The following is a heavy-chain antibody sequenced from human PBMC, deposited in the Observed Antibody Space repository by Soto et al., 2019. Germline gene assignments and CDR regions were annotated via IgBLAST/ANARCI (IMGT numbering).Heavy chain of an antibody. V-gene: IGHV3-9*01. CDR2: ITWNSGNI. CDR3: AKAAKDVVVIPAAIPVGNYSHYMDV. CDR1: GFTFDDYA. D-gene: IGHD2-2*01. Sequence: EVQLVESGGGLVQPGRSLRLSCAASGFTFDDYAMHCVRQAPGKGLEWVSGITWNSGNIDYADSVRGRFTISRDKAKNSLYIQKTSMRVEDAALYYCAKAAKDVVVIPAAIPVGNYSHYMDVWGKGTTVIVSS. J-gene: IGHJ6*03.